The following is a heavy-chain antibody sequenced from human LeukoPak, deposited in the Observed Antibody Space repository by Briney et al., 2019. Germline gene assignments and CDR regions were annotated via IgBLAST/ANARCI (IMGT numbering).Heavy chain of an antibody. CDR3: ARCSGGSYYHSDDY. J-gene: IGHJ4*02. D-gene: IGHD2-15*01. Sequence: GGPLRLSCAASGFTFSTYSMNWVRQAPGKGLEWVSSISSSGSYIYYADSVKGRFTISRDNAKSLLYLQMNSLRAEDTAVYYCARCSGGSYYHSDDYWGQGTLVTVSS. CDR2: ISSSGSYI. V-gene: IGHV3-21*06. CDR1: GFTFSTYS.